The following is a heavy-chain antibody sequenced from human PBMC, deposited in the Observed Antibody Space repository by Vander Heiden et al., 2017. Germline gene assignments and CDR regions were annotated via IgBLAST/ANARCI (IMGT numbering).Heavy chain of an antibody. D-gene: IGHD2-15*01. V-gene: IGHV4-39*01. J-gene: IGHJ6*02. CDR1: GGSISRNRYY. CDR3: ASQRGGYCSGGSCSSLYYYYYGMDV. CDR2: IYYSGST. Sequence: QLQLQESGPGLVKPSETLSLTCNVSGGSISRNRYYWGWIRQPPGKGLEWIGSIYYSGSTYYNPSLKSRVTISVDTSKNQFSLKLSSVTAADTAVYYCASQRGGYCSGGSCSSLYYYYYGMDVWGQGTTVTVSS.